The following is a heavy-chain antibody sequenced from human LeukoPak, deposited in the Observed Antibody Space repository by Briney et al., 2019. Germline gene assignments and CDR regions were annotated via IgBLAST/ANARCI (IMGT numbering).Heavy chain of an antibody. CDR3: ARDYDSSGYYYGAFDI. CDR2: ISSSSSYI. D-gene: IGHD3-22*01. Sequence: GGSLRLSCAASGFTFSTYTMNWVHQAPGKGLEWVSSISSSSSYIYYADSVKGRFTISRDNAKNSLYLQMNSLRAEDTAVYYCARDYDSSGYYYGAFDIWGQGTMVTVSS. CDR1: GFTFSTYT. J-gene: IGHJ3*02. V-gene: IGHV3-21*01.